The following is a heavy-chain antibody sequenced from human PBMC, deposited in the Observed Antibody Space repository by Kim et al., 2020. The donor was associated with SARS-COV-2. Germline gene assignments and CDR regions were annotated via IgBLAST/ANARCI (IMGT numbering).Heavy chain of an antibody. Sequence: ASVKVSCKASGYTFTSYDINWLRQATGQGLEWMGWMNPNSGNTGFAQKFQGRVTMTRNTSISTAYMELSSLRSEDTAVYYCARGPGYYDSSGYYSSSDYWGQGTLVTVSS. CDR2: MNPNSGNT. CDR3: ARGPGYYDSSGYYSSSDY. V-gene: IGHV1-8*01. J-gene: IGHJ4*02. D-gene: IGHD3-22*01. CDR1: GYTFTSYD.